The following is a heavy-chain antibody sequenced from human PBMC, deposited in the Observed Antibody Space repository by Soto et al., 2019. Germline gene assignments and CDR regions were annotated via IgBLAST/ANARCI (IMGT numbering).Heavy chain of an antibody. CDR1: GYTFTGYY. Sequence: QIQLVQSGAEVKKPGASVKVSCRASGYTFTGYYLHWVRQAPGQGLEWMGWVNPISGDTNYAQKFQDRVIMTRDRSITTVHMGLRRLGSDDTAVYYCARAEGFRIPMDRGRWFDPWGQGTLVTVSS. CDR3: ARAEGFRIPMDRGRWFDP. D-gene: IGHD3-10*01. J-gene: IGHJ5*02. CDR2: VNPISGDT. V-gene: IGHV1-2*02.